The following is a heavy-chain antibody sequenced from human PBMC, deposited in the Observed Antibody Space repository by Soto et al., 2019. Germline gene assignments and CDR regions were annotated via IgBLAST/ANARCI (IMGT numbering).Heavy chain of an antibody. CDR1: GDTVSNFA. CDR2: IIPTFGTT. V-gene: IGHV1-69*01. D-gene: IGHD5-18*01. J-gene: IGHJ5*02. CDR3: GRVDTSLFEGGEWFDP. Sequence: QVQLVQSGAEVKKPGSSVKVSCKASGDTVSNFAIIWVRQAPGQGLEWMGGIIPTFGTTDYAQSFQGRVSITADESTHTAYMELYSLRSEDTAIYFCGRVDTSLFEGGEWFDPWGQGTLITVSS.